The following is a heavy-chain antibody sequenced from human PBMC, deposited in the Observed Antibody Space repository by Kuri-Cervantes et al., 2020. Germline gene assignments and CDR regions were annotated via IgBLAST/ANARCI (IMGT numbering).Heavy chain of an antibody. V-gene: IGHV4-38-2*01. CDR2: MSHSGST. Sequence: GSLRLSCAVSGYSITSVYYWGWVRQPPGKGLEWIGSMSHSGSTSYSPSLKSRVTISVDTSKKQFSLKLRSVSAADTAVYYCARQVIQCSGGSCYRTYMDVWGKGTTVTVSS. CDR3: ARQVIQCSGGSCYRTYMDV. CDR1: GYSITSVYY. D-gene: IGHD2-15*01. J-gene: IGHJ6*03.